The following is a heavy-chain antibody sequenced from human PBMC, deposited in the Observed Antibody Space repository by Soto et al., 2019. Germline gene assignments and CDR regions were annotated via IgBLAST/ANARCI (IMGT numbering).Heavy chain of an antibody. CDR3: AKARCSCNSCYGADY. CDR2: ISGSGGSP. CDR1: GFTFSSYT. V-gene: IGHV3-23*01. Sequence: GGSLRLSCAASGFTFSSYTMAWVRQAPGKGLEWVSSISGSGGSPSYADSVQGRFTISRDNPRNTLSLQMNSLRAEDTATYYCAKARCSCNSCYGADYWGHGRLVTDSS. J-gene: IGHJ4*01. D-gene: IGHD2-2*01.